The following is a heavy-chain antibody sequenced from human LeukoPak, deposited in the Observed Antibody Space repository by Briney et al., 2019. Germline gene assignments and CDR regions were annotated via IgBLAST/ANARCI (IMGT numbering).Heavy chain of an antibody. J-gene: IGHJ4*02. CDR3: ARGMVRGVNFDY. D-gene: IGHD3-10*01. CDR2: ISSSSSYI. CDR1: GFTFSRYW. Sequence: PGESLRLSCAASGFTFSRYWMHWVRQAPGEGLEWVSSISSSSSYIYYADSVKGRFTISRDNAKNSLYLQMNSLRAEDTAVYYCARGMVRGVNFDYWGQGTLVTVSS. V-gene: IGHV3-21*01.